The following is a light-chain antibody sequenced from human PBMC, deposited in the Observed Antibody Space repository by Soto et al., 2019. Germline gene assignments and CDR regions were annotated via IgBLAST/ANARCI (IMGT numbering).Light chain of an antibody. CDR2: AIS. Sequence: AIQMTQSPSSLSASVGDRVTITCRASQAIRNDLGWYQQKPGKAPRLLIYAISTLHSGVPSRFSGSGSGTDFTLTISSLQPEDFATYYCLQDNNYPWTFGQGTRVEI. V-gene: IGKV1-6*01. CDR1: QAIRND. CDR3: LQDNNYPWT. J-gene: IGKJ1*01.